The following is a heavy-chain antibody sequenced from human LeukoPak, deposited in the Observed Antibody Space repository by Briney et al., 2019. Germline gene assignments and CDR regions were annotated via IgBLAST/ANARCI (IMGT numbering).Heavy chain of an antibody. J-gene: IGHJ4*02. V-gene: IGHV4-34*01. CDR3: ARHSGHNYYFDY. CDR2: SHYSGST. Sequence: SETLSLTCSVYGGSFSGYYWSWIRQPPGKGLEWIGSSHYSGSTYNNPSLKSRVTISVDTSKNQFSLKLGSVTAADTAVFYCARHSGHNYYFDYWGQGTLVIVSP. D-gene: IGHD5-24*01. CDR1: GGSFSGYY.